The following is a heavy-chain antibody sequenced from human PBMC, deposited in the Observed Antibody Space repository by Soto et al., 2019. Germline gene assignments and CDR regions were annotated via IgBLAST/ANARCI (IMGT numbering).Heavy chain of an antibody. D-gene: IGHD2-2*01. V-gene: IGHV1-69*01. CDR1: GGTFSSYA. CDR2: IIPIFGTA. Sequence: QVQLVKSGAEVKKPGSSVKVSCKASGGTFSSYAISWVRQAPGQGLEWMGGIIPIFGTANYAQKFQGRVTITADESTSTAYMELSSLRSEDTAVYSCARDGGYCSSTSFLDAFDIWGQGTMVTVSS. CDR3: ARDGGYCSSTSFLDAFDI. J-gene: IGHJ3*02.